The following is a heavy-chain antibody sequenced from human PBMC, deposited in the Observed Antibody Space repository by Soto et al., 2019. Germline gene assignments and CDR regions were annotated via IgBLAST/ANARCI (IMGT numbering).Heavy chain of an antibody. CDR2: INSDGSGT. CDR3: ARDSCTGGSCYFGY. J-gene: IGHJ4*02. CDR1: GITFTRYW. Sequence: GGSLRLSCVDSGITFTRYWMHWVRQAPGKGLVWVSRINSDGSGTTYADSVKGRFTISRDNAKNTLYLQMNSLRVEDTAVYFCARDSCTGGSCYFGYWGQGTVVTSPQ. D-gene: IGHD2-15*01. V-gene: IGHV3-74*01.